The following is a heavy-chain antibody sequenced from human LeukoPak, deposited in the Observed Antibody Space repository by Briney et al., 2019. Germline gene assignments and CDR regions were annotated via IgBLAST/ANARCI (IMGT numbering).Heavy chain of an antibody. CDR3: ASQPYSSSWYGPRLYYYYYSLDV. D-gene: IGHD6-13*01. CDR1: GGSISSSIYY. CDR2: IYYSGST. Sequence: SETLSLTSTVSGGSISSSIYYWGWVRQPPGKWLEWIVCIYYSGSTYYNPSRKSRVTISVDTSKTQFSLKLSSVTAADTAVYYCASQPYSSSWYGPRLYYYYYSLDVWGKGTTVTVSS. V-gene: IGHV4-39*01. J-gene: IGHJ6*03.